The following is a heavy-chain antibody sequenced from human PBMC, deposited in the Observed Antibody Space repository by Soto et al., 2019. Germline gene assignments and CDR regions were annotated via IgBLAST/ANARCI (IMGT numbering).Heavy chain of an antibody. CDR2: ITNDGSGT. V-gene: IGHV3-74*01. Sequence: EVQLVESGGGVVQPGGSLRLSCSASGFSLSNYWIHWVRHLPGKGLVWVSRITNDGSGTCYAESVIGRFTISRDNAKNSLYLQMNSLRVDDTAVYYCARGPEGERSGNYGMSVWGQGTTVIVSS. J-gene: IGHJ6*02. D-gene: IGHD3-3*01. CDR3: ARGPEGERSGNYGMSV. CDR1: GFSLSNYW.